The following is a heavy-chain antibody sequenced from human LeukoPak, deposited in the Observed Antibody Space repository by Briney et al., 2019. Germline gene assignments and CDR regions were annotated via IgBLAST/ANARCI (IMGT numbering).Heavy chain of an antibody. CDR2: IYYSGST. V-gene: IGHV4-30-4*01. CDR1: GGSISSGDYY. Sequence: SETLSLTCTVSGGSISSGDYYWSWIRQPPGKGLEWIGYIYYSGSTYYNPSLKSRVTISVDTSKNQFSLKLSSVTAADTAVYYCARDAGGATPYYYMDVWGKGTTVTVSS. D-gene: IGHD1-26*01. J-gene: IGHJ6*03. CDR3: ARDAGGATPYYYMDV.